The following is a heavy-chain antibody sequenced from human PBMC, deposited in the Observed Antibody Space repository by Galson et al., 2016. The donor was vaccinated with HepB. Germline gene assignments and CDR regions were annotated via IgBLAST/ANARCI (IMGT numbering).Heavy chain of an antibody. D-gene: IGHD1-26*01. CDR2: ISGYNGNT. J-gene: IGHJ5*01. Sequence: SVKVSCKASDYTFTDYGITWVRQAPGQGLEWMGWISGYNGNTKYAQKFQGRVTMTTDTSTSTAYMELRSLKSDDTAVYFCARASAGSYWGKGFDFLGQGTLFTVSS. V-gene: IGHV1-18*01. CDR1: DYTFTDYG. CDR3: ARASAGSYWGKGFDF.